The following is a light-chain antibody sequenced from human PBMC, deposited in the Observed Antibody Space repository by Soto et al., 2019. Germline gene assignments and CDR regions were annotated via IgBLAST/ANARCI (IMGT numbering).Light chain of an antibody. Sequence: QSALTQPPSASGSPGQLVTISCTGTSSDVGSYNYVSWYQQHPGKAPKLMIYEVTKRPSGVPDRFSGSRSGNTASLSISGLQAEDEANYFCSSYAGTNRIVFGGGTKVTVL. CDR2: EVT. V-gene: IGLV2-8*01. CDR1: SSDVGSYNY. J-gene: IGLJ1*01. CDR3: SSYAGTNRIV.